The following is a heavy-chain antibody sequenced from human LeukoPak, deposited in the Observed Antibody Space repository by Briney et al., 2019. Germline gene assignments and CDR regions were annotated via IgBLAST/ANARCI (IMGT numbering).Heavy chain of an antibody. D-gene: IGHD3-9*01. J-gene: IGHJ4*02. V-gene: IGHV3-23*01. Sequence: GGSLRLSCAASRFTFSSYAMSWVRQAPGKGLEWVSAISGSGGSTYYADSVKGRFTISRDNSKNTLYLQMNSLRAEDTAVYYCAKDATYYDILTGLYYFDYWGQGTLVTVSS. CDR2: ISGSGGST. CDR3: AKDATYYDILTGLYYFDY. CDR1: RFTFSSYA.